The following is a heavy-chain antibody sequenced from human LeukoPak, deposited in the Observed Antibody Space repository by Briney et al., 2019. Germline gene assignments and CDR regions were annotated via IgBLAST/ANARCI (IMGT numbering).Heavy chain of an antibody. CDR3: ARHEPYYGSGSYYNSHAFDI. Sequence: SETLSLTCAVYGESFSGYYWSWIRQPPGKGLEWIGYIYYSGSTNYNPSLKSRVTISVDTSKNQFSLKLSSVTAADTAVYYCARHEPYYGSGSYYNSHAFDIWGQGTMVTVSS. CDR1: GESFSGYY. V-gene: IGHV4-59*08. D-gene: IGHD3-10*01. J-gene: IGHJ3*02. CDR2: IYYSGST.